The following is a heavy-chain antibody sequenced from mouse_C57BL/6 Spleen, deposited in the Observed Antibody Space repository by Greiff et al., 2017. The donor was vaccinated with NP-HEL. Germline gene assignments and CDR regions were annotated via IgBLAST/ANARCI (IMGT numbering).Heavy chain of an antibody. Sequence: QVQLQQSGPELVKPGASVKISCKASGYAFSSSWMNWVKQRPGQGLEWIGRIYPGDGDTNYNGKFKGKATLTADKSSSTAYMQLSSLTSEDSAVYFCAGWGTTVYFDVWGKGTTVTVSS. D-gene: IGHD1-1*01. CDR2: IYPGDGDT. CDR3: AGWGTTVYFDV. J-gene: IGHJ1*03. CDR1: GYAFSSSW. V-gene: IGHV1-82*01.